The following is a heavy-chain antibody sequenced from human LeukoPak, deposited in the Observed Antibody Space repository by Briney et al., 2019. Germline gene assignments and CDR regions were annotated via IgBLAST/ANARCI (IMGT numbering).Heavy chain of an antibody. CDR3: ARFHSPIVVVPAAIPYFQH. CDR2: INPNCGGT. D-gene: IGHD2-2*02. V-gene: IGHV1-2*02. J-gene: IGHJ1*01. Sequence: GASVKVSCKASGYTFTSYGISWVRQAPGQGLEWMGWINPNCGGTNYAQKFQGRVTMTRDTSISTAYMELSRLRSDDTAVYYCARFHSPIVVVPAAIPYFQHWGQGTLVTVSS. CDR1: GYTFTSYG.